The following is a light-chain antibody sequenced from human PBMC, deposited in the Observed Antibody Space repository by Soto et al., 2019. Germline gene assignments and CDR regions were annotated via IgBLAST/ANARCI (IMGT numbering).Light chain of an antibody. CDR2: AAS. CDR1: QGISSY. V-gene: IGKV1-8*01. CDR3: QQYYSYPPT. J-gene: IGKJ1*01. Sequence: IQMTQSPSTLYGSVGDRVTITCRASQGISSYLAWYQQKPGKAPKLLIYAASTLQSGVPSRFSGSGSGTDFTLTISCLQSEDFATYYCQQYYSYPPTFGQGTKVDIK.